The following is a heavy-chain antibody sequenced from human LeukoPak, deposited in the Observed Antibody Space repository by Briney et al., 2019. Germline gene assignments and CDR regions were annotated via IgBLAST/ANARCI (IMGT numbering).Heavy chain of an antibody. D-gene: IGHD5-24*01. J-gene: IGHJ4*02. V-gene: IGHV1-2*06. CDR1: GYTFTGYY. CDR3: ARGTDRDGYNYDY. Sequence: ASVKVSCKASGYTFTGYYMHWVRQAPRQGPEWMGRINPNSGGTNYAQKFQGRVTMTRDTSISTAYMELSRLRSDDTAVYYCARGTDRDGYNYDYWGQGTLVTVSS. CDR2: INPNSGGT.